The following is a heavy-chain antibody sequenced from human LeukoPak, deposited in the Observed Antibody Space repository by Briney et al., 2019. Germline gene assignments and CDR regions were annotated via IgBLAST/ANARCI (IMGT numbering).Heavy chain of an antibody. CDR1: GFTFSNAW. V-gene: IGHV3-15*01. CDR2: IKSKTDGGTT. D-gene: IGHD3-22*01. Sequence: GGSLRLSCAASGFTFSNAWMSWVRQAPGKGLEWVGRIKSKTDGGTTDYAAPVKGRFTISRDDSKNTLYLQMNSLKTEDTAVYYCTTESTYYYDSSGYKPFDYWGQGTLVTVPS. J-gene: IGHJ4*02. CDR3: TTESTYYYDSSGYKPFDY.